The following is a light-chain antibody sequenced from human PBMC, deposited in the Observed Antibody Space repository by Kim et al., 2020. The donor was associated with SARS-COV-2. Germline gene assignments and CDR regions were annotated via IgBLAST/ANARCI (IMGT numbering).Light chain of an antibody. Sequence: AVGQTVRITCQGDSLRSYYASWYQQKPGQAPVVVIYGKNNRPSGIPDRFSGSSSGNTASLTITGAQAEDEADYYCNSRDSSGNHVVFGGGTQLTVL. CDR2: GKN. V-gene: IGLV3-19*01. CDR1: SLRSYY. J-gene: IGLJ2*01. CDR3: NSRDSSGNHVV.